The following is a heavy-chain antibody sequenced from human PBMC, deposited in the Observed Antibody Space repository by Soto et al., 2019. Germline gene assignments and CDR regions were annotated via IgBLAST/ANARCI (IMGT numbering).Heavy chain of an antibody. CDR1: GGTFNTYT. Sequence: QVHLVQSGAEVKTPGSSVKVSCKAAGGTFNTYTLIWVRQAPGHGLEWMGRIIPMLTVTNSAQKLQGRVTLTGEKSTGTSCMERTSLRSDDTAIYYCSIGSWSAETFDIWGQGTMVTVSS. CDR3: SIGSWSAETFDI. J-gene: IGHJ3*02. D-gene: IGHD2-2*01. CDR2: IIPMLTVT. V-gene: IGHV1-69*02.